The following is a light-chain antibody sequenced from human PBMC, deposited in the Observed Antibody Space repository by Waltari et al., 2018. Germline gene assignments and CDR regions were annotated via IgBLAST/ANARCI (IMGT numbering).Light chain of an antibody. CDR3: AAWDDILKGVL. V-gene: IGLV1-44*01. Sequence: QSVLTQPPSASGTPGQRITISCPGSSSNIGRDSLNWYQQLPGTAPKLLVYNDNERPPGVPDRFSGSKSGTSASLAISGLQSEDEADYFCAAWDDILKGVLFGGGTRLTVL. CDR2: NDN. CDR1: SSNIGRDS. J-gene: IGLJ2*01.